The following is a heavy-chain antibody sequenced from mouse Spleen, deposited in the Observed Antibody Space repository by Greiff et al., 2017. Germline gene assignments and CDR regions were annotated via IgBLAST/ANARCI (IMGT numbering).Heavy chain of an antibody. CDR3: ARSYGNSAWFAY. CDR2: ISYSGST. V-gene: IGHV3-2*02. Sequence: ESGPGLVKPSQSLSLTCTVTGYSITSDYAWNWIRQFPGNKLEWMGYISYSGSTSYNPSLKSRISITRDTSKNQFFLQLNSVTTEDTATYYCARSYGNSAWFAYWGQGTLVTVSA. CDR1: GYSITSDYA. D-gene: IGHD2-1*01. J-gene: IGHJ3*01.